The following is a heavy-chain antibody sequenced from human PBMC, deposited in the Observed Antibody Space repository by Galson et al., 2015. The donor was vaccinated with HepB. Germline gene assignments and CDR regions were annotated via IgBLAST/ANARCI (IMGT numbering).Heavy chain of an antibody. CDR1: GFTFSSYV. CDR2: IIGSGGST. CDR3: AKVWAPNYYDSSGYPSGMDV. Sequence: SLRLSCAASGFTFSSYVMSWVRQAPGKGLEWVSGIIGSGGSTYYADSVKGRFTISRDSSKNTLYLQMNSLRVEDTAVYYCAKVWAPNYYDSSGYPSGMDVWGQGTTVTVSS. V-gene: IGHV3-23*01. J-gene: IGHJ6*02. D-gene: IGHD3-22*01.